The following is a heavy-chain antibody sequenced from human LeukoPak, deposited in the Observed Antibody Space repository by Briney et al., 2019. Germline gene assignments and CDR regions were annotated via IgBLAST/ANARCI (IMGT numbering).Heavy chain of an antibody. J-gene: IGHJ3*02. CDR3: VRGLDDNITYRAFHI. CDR1: GGSISSYY. D-gene: IGHD1-20*01. Sequence: SETLSLTCTVSGGSISSYYWSWIRQPPGKGLEWIGYIYYSGSTNYNPSLKSRVTISVDTSKNQFSLKLSSVTAADTAVYYCVRGLDDNITYRAFHIWGQGTMVTVSS. CDR2: IYYSGST. V-gene: IGHV4-59*01.